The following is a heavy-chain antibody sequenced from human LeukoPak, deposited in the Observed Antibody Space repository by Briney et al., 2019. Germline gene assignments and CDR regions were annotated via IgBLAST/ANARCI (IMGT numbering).Heavy chain of an antibody. Sequence: GGSLRLSCAASGFTFSSYAMHWVRQAPGKGLEWVAVISYDGSNKYYADSVKGRFTISRDNSKNTLYLQMNSLRAEDTAVYYCARDSYDYVWGSYRYTRAPIDYWGQGTPVTVSS. V-gene: IGHV3-30*04. J-gene: IGHJ4*02. CDR1: GFTFSSYA. D-gene: IGHD3-16*02. CDR2: ISYDGSNK. CDR3: ARDSYDYVWGSYRYTRAPIDY.